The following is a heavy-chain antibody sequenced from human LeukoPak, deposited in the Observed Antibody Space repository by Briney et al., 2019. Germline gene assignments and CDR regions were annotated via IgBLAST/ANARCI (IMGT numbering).Heavy chain of an antibody. Sequence: GGSLRLSRAASGFTVSSSYMTWVRQAPGKGLEWDSVIYSGGSTYYADSVKGRFTISRDNSKNTLYLQMNSLRDEDTAVYYCARDPTSDGLFDYWGQGTLDTVSS. CDR2: IYSGGST. CDR1: GFTVSSSY. D-gene: IGHD5-24*01. J-gene: IGHJ4*02. V-gene: IGHV3-66*01. CDR3: ARDPTSDGLFDY.